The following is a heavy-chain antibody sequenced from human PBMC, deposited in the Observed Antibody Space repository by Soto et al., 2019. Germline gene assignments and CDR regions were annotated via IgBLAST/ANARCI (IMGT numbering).Heavy chain of an antibody. D-gene: IGHD4-17*01. V-gene: IGHV1-18*01. Sequence: GASVKVSCKASGYTFTSYGISWVRQAPGQGLEWMGWISAYNGNTNYAQKLQGRVTMTTDTSTSTAYMELRSLRSDDTAVYYCARGVPRRGGVTTLWWFDPWGQGTLVTVSS. CDR2: ISAYNGNT. CDR3: ARGVPRRGGVTTLWWFDP. CDR1: GYTFTSYG. J-gene: IGHJ5*02.